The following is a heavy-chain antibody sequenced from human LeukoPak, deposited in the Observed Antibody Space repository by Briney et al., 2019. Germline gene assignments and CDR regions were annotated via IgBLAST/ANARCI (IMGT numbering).Heavy chain of an antibody. V-gene: IGHV2-5*01. D-gene: IGHD2-2*01. J-gene: IGHJ5*02. CDR3: AHAPLGSCGSTSCLTWFDP. CDR1: GFLLSTSRVG. CDR2: TYWNDDI. Sequence: SGPTLVKPTQPLTLTCSFSGFLLSTSRVGVGWIRQPPGKALEWLALTYWNDDIRYNPSLKTRLTITKDTSRNQVVLTMTNVDPVDTATYYCAHAPLGSCGSTSCLTWFDPWGPGTLVTVSS.